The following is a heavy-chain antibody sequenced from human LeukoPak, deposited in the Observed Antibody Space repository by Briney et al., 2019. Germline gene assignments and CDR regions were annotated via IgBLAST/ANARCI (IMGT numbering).Heavy chain of an antibody. D-gene: IGHD1-26*01. V-gene: IGHV3-74*01. CDR2: INTDGSST. Sequence: PGGSLRLSCAASGFTFSSYWMHWVRQAPGKGLVWVSRINTDGSSTSYADSVKGRFTISRDNAKNTLYLQMNSLRAEDTAVYYCARDLRGRYREHNFDYWGQGTLVTVSS. CDR1: GFTFSSYW. CDR3: ARDLRGRYREHNFDY. J-gene: IGHJ4*02.